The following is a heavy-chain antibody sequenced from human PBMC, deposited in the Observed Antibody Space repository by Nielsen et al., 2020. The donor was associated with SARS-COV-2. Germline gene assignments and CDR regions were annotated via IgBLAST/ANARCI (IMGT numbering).Heavy chain of an antibody. CDR1: GYTFTSYD. V-gene: IGHV1-8*01. J-gene: IGHJ6*02. D-gene: IGHD6-6*01. Sequence: ASVKVSCKASGYTFTSYDINWVRQATGQGLEWMGWMNPNSGNTGYAQKFQGRVTMTRNTSISTAYMELSSLRSEDTAVYYCASYIAARPSYYYYGMDVWGQGTTVTVPS. CDR3: ASYIAARPSYYYYGMDV. CDR2: MNPNSGNT.